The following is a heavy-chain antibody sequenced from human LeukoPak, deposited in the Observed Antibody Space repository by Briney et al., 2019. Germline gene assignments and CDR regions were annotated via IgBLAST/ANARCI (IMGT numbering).Heavy chain of an antibody. CDR3: ARDNQTENYYYYYMDV. V-gene: IGHV4-59*01. Sequence: SETLSLTCTVSGGSISSYYWSWIRQPPGKGLEWIGYIYYSGSTNYNPSLKSRVTISVDTSKNQFSLKLSSVTAADTAVYYCARDNQTENYYYYYMDVWGKGTTVTVSS. J-gene: IGHJ6*03. CDR2: IYYSGST. D-gene: IGHD1-14*01. CDR1: GGSISSYY.